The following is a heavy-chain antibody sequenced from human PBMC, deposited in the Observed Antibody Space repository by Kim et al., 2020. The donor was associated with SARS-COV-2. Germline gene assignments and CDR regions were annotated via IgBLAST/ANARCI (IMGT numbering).Heavy chain of an antibody. CDR1: GGSISSYY. V-gene: IGHV4-59*13. CDR2: IYYSGST. CDR3: ARSAPVLLWFGELAGAPYNWFDP. J-gene: IGHJ5*02. Sequence: SETLSLTCTVSGGSISSYYWSWIRQPPGKGLEWIGYIYYSGSTNYNPSLKSRVTISVDTSKNQFSLKLSSVTAADTAVYYCARSAPVLLWFGELAGAPYNWFDPWGQGTLVTVSS. D-gene: IGHD3-10*01.